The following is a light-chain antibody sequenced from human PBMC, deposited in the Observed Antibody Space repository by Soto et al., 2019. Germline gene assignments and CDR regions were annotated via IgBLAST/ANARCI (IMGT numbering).Light chain of an antibody. J-gene: IGKJ5*01. CDR3: QHLHSYPIT. CDR2: TAS. CDR1: QGISSY. V-gene: IGKV1-9*01. Sequence: DIQLTQSPSFVSASVGDRVTITCRASQGISSYLAWYQQKPGKAPKLLIHTASTLQSGVPSRFSGSGSGTEFTLTISSLQPEDFATYYCQHLHSYPITFGQWTRLEIK.